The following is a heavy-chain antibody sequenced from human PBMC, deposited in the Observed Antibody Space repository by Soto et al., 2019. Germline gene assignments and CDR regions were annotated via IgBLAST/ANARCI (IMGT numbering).Heavy chain of an antibody. CDR3: ARDKVGRYRKSYYYYYYGMDV. V-gene: IGHV4-31*03. Sequence: PSETLSLTCTVSGGSISSGGYYWSWIRQHPGKGLEWIGYIYYSGSTYYNPSLKSRVTISVDTSKNQFSLKLSSVTAADTAVYYCARDKVGRYRKSYYYYYYGMDVWGQGTTVTVSS. CDR2: IYYSGST. D-gene: IGHD3-9*01. CDR1: GGSISSGGYY. J-gene: IGHJ6*02.